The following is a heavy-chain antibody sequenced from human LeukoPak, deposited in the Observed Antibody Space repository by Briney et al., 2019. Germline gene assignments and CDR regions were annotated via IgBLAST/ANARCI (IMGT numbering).Heavy chain of an antibody. CDR1: GFAFSSFA. CDR3: TKELHVAVAVADYFYFYMDF. V-gene: IGHV3-23*01. CDR2: INGGGNTT. Sequence: GGSLRLTCAASGFAFSSFALGWVRQSPGKGLEWLSTINGGGNTTFYADSVKGRFTISRYNSKYTLYLHMDSLRPDDTAIYYCTKELHVAVAVADYFYFYMDFWGRGTAVTVSS. D-gene: IGHD6-19*01. J-gene: IGHJ6*03.